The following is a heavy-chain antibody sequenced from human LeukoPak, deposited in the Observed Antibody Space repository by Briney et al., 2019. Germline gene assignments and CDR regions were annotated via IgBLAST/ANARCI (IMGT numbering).Heavy chain of an antibody. D-gene: IGHD6-13*01. J-gene: IGHJ6*03. V-gene: IGHV3-23*01. CDR2: ISGSGGST. Sequence: GGSLRLSCAASGFTFSSYAMSWVRQAPGKGLEWVSAISGSGGSTYYADSVKGRFTISRDNSKNTLYLQMNSLRAEDTAIYYCAKGWAPGIAAANTFYYYMDVWGKGTTVTVSS. CDR3: AKGWAPGIAAANTFYYYMDV. CDR1: GFTFSSYA.